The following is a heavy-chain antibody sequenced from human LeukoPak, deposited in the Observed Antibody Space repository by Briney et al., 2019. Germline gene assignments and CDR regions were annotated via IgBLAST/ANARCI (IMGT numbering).Heavy chain of an antibody. J-gene: IGHJ2*01. V-gene: IGHV3-23*01. CDR2: ISGSGGST. CDR1: GFTFSSYA. Sequence: PGGSLRLSCAASGFTFSSYAMSWVRQAPGKGLEWVSAISGSGGSTYYADSVKGRFTISRDNSKNTLYLQMNSLRAGDTAVYYCAKVGVRDYIWGGHRTRRGYFDLWGRGTLVTVSS. D-gene: IGHD3-16*01. CDR3: AKVGVRDYIWGGHRTRRGYFDL.